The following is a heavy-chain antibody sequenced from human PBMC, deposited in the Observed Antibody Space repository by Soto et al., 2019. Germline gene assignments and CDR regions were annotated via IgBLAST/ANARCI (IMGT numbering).Heavy chain of an antibody. D-gene: IGHD4-17*01. CDR2: IYYSGST. CDR3: PLYGGNSVYFDY. V-gene: IGHV4-30-4*01. Sequence: QVQLQESGPGLVKPSQTLSLTCTVSGGSISSGDYYWSWIRQPPGKGLEWIGYIYYSGSTYYNPSLTCRVTLSVDTSKNPFALKPSSVTAADTAVYYCPLYGGNSVYFDYWRQGTLVTVSS. J-gene: IGHJ4*02. CDR1: GGSISSGDYY.